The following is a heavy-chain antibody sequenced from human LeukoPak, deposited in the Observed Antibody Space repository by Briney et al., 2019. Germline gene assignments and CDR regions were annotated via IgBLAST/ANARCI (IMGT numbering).Heavy chain of an antibody. CDR1: GFTFSSYW. Sequence: GGSLRLSCAASGFTFSSYWMSWVRQAPGKGLEWVSAISVGGTKTHYADSVRGRFTISRDDSKKTLYLQMSSLRAEDTAVYYCAKDWSAAHWGQGTLVTVSS. CDR2: ISVGGTKT. J-gene: IGHJ4*02. CDR3: AKDWSAAH. D-gene: IGHD2-15*01. V-gene: IGHV3-23*01.